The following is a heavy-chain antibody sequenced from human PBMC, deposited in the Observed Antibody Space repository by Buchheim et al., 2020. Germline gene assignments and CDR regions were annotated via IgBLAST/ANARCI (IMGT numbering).Heavy chain of an antibody. Sequence: QLQLQESGPGLVKPSETLSLTCTVSGGSISSSSYYWGWIRQPPGKGLEWIGSLYYSGSTYYNPSPKSRVTISVAPSKNHFSLKLSSVTAADTAVYYCARQGITMIVVGEFDYWGQGTL. CDR3: ARQGITMIVVGEFDY. CDR1: GGSISSSSYY. CDR2: LYYSGST. J-gene: IGHJ4*02. V-gene: IGHV4-39*01. D-gene: IGHD3-22*01.